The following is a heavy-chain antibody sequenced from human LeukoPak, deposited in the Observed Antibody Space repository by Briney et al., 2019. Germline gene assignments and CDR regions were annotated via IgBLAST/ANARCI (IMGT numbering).Heavy chain of an antibody. V-gene: IGHV4-61*02. Sequence: SETLSLTCSVSGVSINTGNYYWTWIRQPAGKGLQWIGRIFTGGTTNYNPSLQSRVTISIDTSKTHFSLNLSSVTAADTAVYYCATHRTILGSWSYWGQGTLVSVSS. CDR1: GVSINTGNYY. D-gene: IGHD2-15*01. J-gene: IGHJ4*02. CDR2: IFTGGTT. CDR3: ATHRTILGSWSY.